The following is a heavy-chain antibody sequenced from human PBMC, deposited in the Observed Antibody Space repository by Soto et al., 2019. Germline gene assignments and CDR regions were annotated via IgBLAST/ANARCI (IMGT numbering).Heavy chain of an antibody. CDR3: AKDPEGRVTTKGND. D-gene: IGHD4-4*01. CDR1: GFTFSSYA. CDR2: ISGSGGST. Sequence: EVQLLESGGGLVQPGGSLRLSCAASGFTFSSYAMSWVRQAPGKGLEWVSAISGSGGSTYYADSVKGRFTISRDNSTNTLYLQMNSLRAEDTAVYYCAKDPEGRVTTKGNDWGQGTLVTVSS. V-gene: IGHV3-23*01. J-gene: IGHJ4*02.